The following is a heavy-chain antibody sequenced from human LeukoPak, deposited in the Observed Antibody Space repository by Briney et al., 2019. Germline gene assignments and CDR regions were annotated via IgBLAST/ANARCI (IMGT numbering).Heavy chain of an antibody. J-gene: IGHJ6*03. CDR1: GYTFTGYY. CDR2: INPNSGGT. V-gene: IGHV1-2*02. Sequence: ASVKVSCKASGYTFTGYYMHWVRQAPGQGLEWMGWINPNSGGTNYAQKFQGRVTMTRDTSISTAYMELSRLRSDDTAVYYCAILKNRIAAAGRYYYYYMDVWGKGTTVTVSS. D-gene: IGHD6-13*01. CDR3: AILKNRIAAAGRYYYYYMDV.